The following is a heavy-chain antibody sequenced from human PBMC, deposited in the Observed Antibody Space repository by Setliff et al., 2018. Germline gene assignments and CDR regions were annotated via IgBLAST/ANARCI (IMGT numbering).Heavy chain of an antibody. Sequence: ESGPTLVNPTQTLTLTCTFSGFSLTTSGTCVTWIRRPPGKALEWLARIDWDGDKYYNTSLRTRLTLSKDTSKNQVFLTMTNMDPVDTATYYCARSRYELPHYYFDYWGQGILVTVSS. D-gene: IGHD1-7*01. CDR2: IDWDGDK. CDR3: ARSRYELPHYYFDY. CDR1: GFSLTTSGTC. V-gene: IGHV2-70*11. J-gene: IGHJ4*02.